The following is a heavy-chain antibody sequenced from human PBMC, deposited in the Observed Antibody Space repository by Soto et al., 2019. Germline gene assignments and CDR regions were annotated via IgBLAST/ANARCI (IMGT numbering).Heavy chain of an antibody. CDR1: GYTFTGYY. CDR3: ARLGRRGGPPPLNWFDP. Sequence: QVQLVQSGAEVKKPGASVKVSCKASGYTFTGYYMHWVRQAPGQGLAWMGWINPNSGGTNYAQKCPGRVTMTRDTYISTAYMELSRRRSDDRAVYYWARLGRRGGPPPLNWFDPWGQGTLVTVSS. D-gene: IGHD2-15*01. V-gene: IGHV1-2*02. J-gene: IGHJ5*02. CDR2: INPNSGGT.